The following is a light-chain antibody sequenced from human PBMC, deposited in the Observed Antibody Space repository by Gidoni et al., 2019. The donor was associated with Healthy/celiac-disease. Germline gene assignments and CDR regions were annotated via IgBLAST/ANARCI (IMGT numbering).Light chain of an antibody. Sequence: SSELPPPPSQSASPGQTASITCSGGKSGDKYACRYQQEPAQSPLLVINQDSKLPSGIPERFSGSNSGNTATLTVRGTQAIDEYDYYCQAWGSSTVVFGGGTKLTVL. CDR2: QDS. CDR1: KSGDKY. V-gene: IGLV3-1*01. CDR3: QAWGSSTVV. J-gene: IGLJ2*01.